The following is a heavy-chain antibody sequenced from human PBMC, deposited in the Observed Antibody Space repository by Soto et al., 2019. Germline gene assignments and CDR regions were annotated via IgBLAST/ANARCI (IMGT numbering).Heavy chain of an antibody. CDR2: LYSSDGT. V-gene: IGHV3-53*01. CDR3: ATWLQREHAFDI. CDR1: GFSFSGKNY. J-gene: IGHJ3*02. D-gene: IGHD1-1*01. Sequence: GGSLRLSCAASGFSFSGKNYLTWVRQAPGKGLEWVSALYSSDGTYYADSVKGRFSVSRDNSTNTFYLQLHSLRPEDTALYFCATWLQREHAFDIWGLGTMVTVSS.